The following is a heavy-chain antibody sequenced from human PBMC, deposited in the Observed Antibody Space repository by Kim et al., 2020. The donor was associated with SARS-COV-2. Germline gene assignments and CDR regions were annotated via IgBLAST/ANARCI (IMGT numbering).Heavy chain of an antibody. J-gene: IGHJ4*02. V-gene: IGHV4-4*07. Sequence: SETLSLTCTVSGGSISSYYWSWIRQPAGKGLEWIGRIYTSGSTNYNPSLKSRVTMSVDTSKNQFSLKLSSVTAADTAVYYCAREGRGYSYGYVVSPPPYVDYWGQGTLVTVSS. D-gene: IGHD5-18*01. CDR1: GGSISSYY. CDR3: AREGRGYSYGYVVSPPPYVDY. CDR2: IYTSGST.